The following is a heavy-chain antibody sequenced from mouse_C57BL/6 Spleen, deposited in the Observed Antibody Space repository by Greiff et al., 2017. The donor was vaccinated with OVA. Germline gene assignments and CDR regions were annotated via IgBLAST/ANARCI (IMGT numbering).Heavy chain of an antibody. Sequence: QVQLQQSGPELVKPGASVKISCKASGYAFSSSWMNWVKQRPGKGLEWIGRIYPGDGDTNYNGKFKGKATLTADKSSSTAYMQLSSLTSEDSAVYFCARDSSGTGCFDYWGQGTTLTVSS. CDR2: IYPGDGDT. D-gene: IGHD3-2*02. CDR3: ARDSSGTGCFDY. J-gene: IGHJ2*01. CDR1: GYAFSSSW. V-gene: IGHV1-82*01.